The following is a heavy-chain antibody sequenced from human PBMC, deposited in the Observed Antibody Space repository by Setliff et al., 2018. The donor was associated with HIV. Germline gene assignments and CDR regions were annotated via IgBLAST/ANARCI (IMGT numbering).Heavy chain of an antibody. V-gene: IGHV4-34*12. D-gene: IGHD2-15*01. CDR3: ARRILRSAFDF. CDR1: GGSFSGYY. Sequence: PSETLSLTCAVYGGSFSGYYWSWIRQSPGKGLEWVGEIIHDGSTNYNPSLKSRVTISLDTSKNQFSLRLKSVTAADTAVYFCARRILRSAFDFWGHGTLVTVSS. CDR2: IIHDGST. J-gene: IGHJ4*01.